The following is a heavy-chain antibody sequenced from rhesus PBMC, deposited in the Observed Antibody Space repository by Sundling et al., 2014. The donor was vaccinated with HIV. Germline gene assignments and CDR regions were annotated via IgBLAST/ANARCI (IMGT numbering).Heavy chain of an antibody. J-gene: IGHJ4*01. V-gene: IGHV4-165*01. CDR1: GGSFTGYY. CDR2: ISGSGGTT. CDR3: ARGTVHFDY. Sequence: QVQLQESGPGLVKPSETLSLTCAVSGGSFTGYYWGWIRQPPGKGLEWIGYISGSGGTTDYNPSLRSRVTISTDTSKNQFSLKLSSVTAADTAVYYCARGTVHFDYWGQGVLVTVSS.